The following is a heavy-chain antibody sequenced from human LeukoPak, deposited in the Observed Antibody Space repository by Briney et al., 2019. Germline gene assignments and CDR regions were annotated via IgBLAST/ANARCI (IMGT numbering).Heavy chain of an antibody. V-gene: IGHV1-18*01. J-gene: IGHJ3*02. D-gene: IGHD4-17*01. CDR3: ARGFYGDYGGAAFDI. Sequence: ASVKVSXKASGYTFTSYGISWVRQAPGQGLEWIGWISAYNGNTNYAQKLQGRVTMTTDTSTSTAYMELRSLRSDDTAVYYCARGFYGDYGGAAFDIWGQGTMVTVSS. CDR1: GYTFTSYG. CDR2: ISAYNGNT.